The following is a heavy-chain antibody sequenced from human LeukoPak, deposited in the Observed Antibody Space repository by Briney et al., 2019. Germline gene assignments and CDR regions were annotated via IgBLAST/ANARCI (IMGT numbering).Heavy chain of an antibody. V-gene: IGHV3-13*01. D-gene: IGHD6-19*01. CDR1: GFTFSRYD. CDR3: ARSVPGGSGWMGSIEY. Sequence: PGGSLRLSCAASGFTFSRYDMHWVRQSTGKGLEWVSGIGTAGDTFYLGSVKGRFTISRESAKNSLYLQMNSLGVGDTAVYYCARSVPGGSGWMGSIEYWGQGTLVTVPS. J-gene: IGHJ4*02. CDR2: IGTAGDT.